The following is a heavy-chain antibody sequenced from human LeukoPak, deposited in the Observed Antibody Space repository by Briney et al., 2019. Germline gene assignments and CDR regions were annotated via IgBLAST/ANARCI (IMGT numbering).Heavy chain of an antibody. Sequence: PSETLSLTCAVSGYSLGKNYYWGWIRQSPGKGLEWIGRNYGRASTSYNPSLMNRVTMSVDTSKNHFSLQLTSLTAADTAVYYCARYDSRGSASTKFDYWGPGIQVTVSS. J-gene: IGHJ4*02. CDR2: NYGRAST. D-gene: IGHD3-3*01. CDR1: GYSLGKNYY. V-gene: IGHV4-38-2*01. CDR3: ARYDSRGSASTKFDY.